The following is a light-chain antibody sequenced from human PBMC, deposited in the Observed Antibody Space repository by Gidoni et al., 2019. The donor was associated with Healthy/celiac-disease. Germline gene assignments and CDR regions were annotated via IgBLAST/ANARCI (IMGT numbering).Light chain of an antibody. CDR3: NSRDSRGNHWV. V-gene: IGLV3-19*01. CDR2: GKN. Sequence: SSELTQDPAVSVAWGQTVRITCQGDSLRSYYASWYQQKPGQAPVLVIYGKNNRPSGIPDRFSGSSSGNTASLTIPGAPAEDEADYYCNSRDSRGNHWVFGGGTKLTVL. CDR1: SLRSYY. J-gene: IGLJ3*02.